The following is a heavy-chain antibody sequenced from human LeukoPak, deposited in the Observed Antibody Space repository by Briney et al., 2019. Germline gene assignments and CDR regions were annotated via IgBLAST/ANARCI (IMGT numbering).Heavy chain of an antibody. CDR3: AREVDCSSTSCYALVPPIPMDYYYYGMDV. CDR1: GYTFTGYY. J-gene: IGHJ6*02. Sequence: ASVKVSCKASGYTFTGYYMHWVRQAPGQGLEWMGWINPNSGGTNYAQKFQGRVTMTRDTSISTAYMELSRLRSDDTAVYYCAREVDCSSTSCYALVPPIPMDYYYYGMDVWGQGTTVTVSS. D-gene: IGHD2-2*01. CDR2: INPNSGGT. V-gene: IGHV1-2*02.